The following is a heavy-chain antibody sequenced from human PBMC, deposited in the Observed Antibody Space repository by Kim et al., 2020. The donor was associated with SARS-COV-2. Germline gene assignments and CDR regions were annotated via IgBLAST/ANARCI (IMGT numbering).Heavy chain of an antibody. Sequence: ASVKVSCKAAGYTFTTYGISWVRQAPGQGLEWLGWISAYNGNTNYALKFQGRVTLTTDTSTSTAYMELRSLRSDDTAVYFCARDWGGIAVPVDVMNWDYYYYGMDVWGQGTTVTVSS. J-gene: IGHJ6*02. V-gene: IGHV1-18*01. CDR2: ISAYNGNT. CDR3: ARDWGGIAVPVDVMNWDYYYYGMDV. D-gene: IGHD6-19*01. CDR1: GYTFTTYG.